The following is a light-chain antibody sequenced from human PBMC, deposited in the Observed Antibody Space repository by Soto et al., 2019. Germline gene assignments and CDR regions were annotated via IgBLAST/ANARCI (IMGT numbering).Light chain of an antibody. Sequence: EIVLTQSPATLSLSPGERAALSCRASQGVGRFLAWYQQKPGQAPRLLIYDASNRATGIPARFSDSGSVTDFNLAIDNLEPEEFAVSSCQQRGGWPLTFGGGTKVEIK. CDR1: QGVGRF. CDR3: QQRGGWPLT. J-gene: IGKJ4*01. CDR2: DAS. V-gene: IGKV3-11*01.